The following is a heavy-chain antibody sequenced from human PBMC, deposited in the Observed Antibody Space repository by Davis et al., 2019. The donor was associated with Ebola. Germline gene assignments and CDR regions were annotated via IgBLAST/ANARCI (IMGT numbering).Heavy chain of an antibody. CDR1: GGSFSGYY. CDR3: ARGYSNWFDP. V-gene: IGHV4-34*01. CDR2: INHSGST. D-gene: IGHD2-15*01. Sequence: MPSATLSPTCAVYGGSFSGYYWSWIRQLPGKGLEWIGEINHSGSTNYNPSLKSRVTISVDTSKNQFSLKLSSVTAADTAVYYCARGYSNWFDPWGQGTLVTVSS. J-gene: IGHJ5*02.